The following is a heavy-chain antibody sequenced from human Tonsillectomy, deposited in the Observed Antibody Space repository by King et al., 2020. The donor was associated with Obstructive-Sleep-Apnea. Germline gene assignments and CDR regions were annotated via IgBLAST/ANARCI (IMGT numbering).Heavy chain of an antibody. CDR1: GFTLSTYR. Sequence: VQLVESGGGLALPGGSLRLSCAASGFTLSTYRMNWVRQAPGKGLEWVSYISGLSSSIFYAGSVKGRFTISRDNAKNSLHLLMNNLRVEDTAVYYCARDHGDDILTGYRIPDAFDLWGQGTRVTVSS. CDR2: ISGLSSSI. J-gene: IGHJ3*01. V-gene: IGHV3-48*04. D-gene: IGHD3-9*01. CDR3: ARDHGDDILTGYRIPDAFDL.